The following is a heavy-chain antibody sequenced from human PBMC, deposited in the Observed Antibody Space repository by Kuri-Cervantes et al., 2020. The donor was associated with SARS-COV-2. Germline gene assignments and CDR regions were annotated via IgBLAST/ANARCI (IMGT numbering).Heavy chain of an antibody. J-gene: IGHJ4*02. CDR2: ISWNSGSI. Sequence: GGSLRLSCAASGFTFDDYAMHWVRQAPGKGLEWASGISWNSGSIGYADSVKGRFTISRDNSKNTLYLQMNSLKAEDTAVYSCAKDPGGVGAPDYFDYWGQGTLVTVSS. D-gene: IGHD3-16*01. CDR3: AKDPGGVGAPDYFDY. V-gene: IGHV3-9*01. CDR1: GFTFDDYA.